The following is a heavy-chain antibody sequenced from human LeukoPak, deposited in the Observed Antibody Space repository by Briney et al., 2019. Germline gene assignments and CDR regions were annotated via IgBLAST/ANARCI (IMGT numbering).Heavy chain of an antibody. V-gene: IGHV3-53*01. Sequence: PGGSLRLSCAASGFTVSGNYMTWVRQAPGKGLDWVSVIYKNNSTYHADSVRGRFTISRDNSRNTVYLQMNSLRAEDTAVYYCARGWSGYDYWGQGTLVTVSS. CDR1: GFTVSGNY. CDR2: IYKNNST. CDR3: ARGWSGYDY. J-gene: IGHJ4*02. D-gene: IGHD3-10*01.